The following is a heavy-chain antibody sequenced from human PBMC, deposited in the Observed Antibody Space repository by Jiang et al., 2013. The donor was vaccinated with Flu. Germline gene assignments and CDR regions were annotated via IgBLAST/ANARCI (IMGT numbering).Heavy chain of an antibody. Sequence: WIRQSAGKGRGVDWAYVSPSGAPTYNPSLKSRVTMSVDTSKNQFSLQLSSVTAADTAVYYCARGSVSPITNWFDPWGQGTQVTVSS. CDR2: VSPSGAP. D-gene: IGHD3-3*01. CDR3: ARGSVSPITNWFDP. J-gene: IGHJ5*02. V-gene: IGHV4-4*07.